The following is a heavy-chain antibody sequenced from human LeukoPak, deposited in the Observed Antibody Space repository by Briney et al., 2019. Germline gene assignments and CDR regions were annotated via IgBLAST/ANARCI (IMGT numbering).Heavy chain of an antibody. J-gene: IGHJ4*02. CDR1: GFTFSRYT. CDR2: VSTAGSYM. Sequence: GGSLRLSCVASGFTFSRYTMSWVRQAQGMGLEWVSSVSTAGSYMYYADSVKGRLTISRDNAKNSLYLQMNSLSAEDTAVYYCARERDDFWSGYYGNLDSWGQGTRVTVSP. D-gene: IGHD3-3*01. V-gene: IGHV3-21*06. CDR3: ARERDDFWSGYYGNLDS.